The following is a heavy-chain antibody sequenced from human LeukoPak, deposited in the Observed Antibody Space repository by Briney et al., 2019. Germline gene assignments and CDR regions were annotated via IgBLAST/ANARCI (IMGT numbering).Heavy chain of an antibody. CDR2: MNPNTGNT. D-gene: IGHD1-1*01. J-gene: IGHJ6*03. CDR3: ARAPQLDRRRRNHYYYYYMDV. CDR1: GYTFTSSD. V-gene: IGHV1-8*01. Sequence: ASVKVSCTASGYTFTSSDINWVRQATGQGLEWMGSMNPNTGNTGYAQRFQGRSTVTTNTSISTAYMELSSLRSEDTAVYYCARAPQLDRRRRNHYYYYYMDVWGKGTTVTISS.